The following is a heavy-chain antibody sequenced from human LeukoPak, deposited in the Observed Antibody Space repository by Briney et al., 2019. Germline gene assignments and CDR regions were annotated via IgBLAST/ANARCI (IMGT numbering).Heavy chain of an antibody. V-gene: IGHV4-59*01. Sequence: SETLSLTCTVSGGCISSYYWSWIRQAPGKGLEWIGYIYYSGSTNYNPSLKSRVTISVDTSKNQFSLKLSSVTAADTAVYYCARGYSYGYVVYWGQGTLVTVSS. CDR3: ARGYSYGYVVY. J-gene: IGHJ4*02. CDR2: IYYSGST. CDR1: GGCISSYY. D-gene: IGHD5-18*01.